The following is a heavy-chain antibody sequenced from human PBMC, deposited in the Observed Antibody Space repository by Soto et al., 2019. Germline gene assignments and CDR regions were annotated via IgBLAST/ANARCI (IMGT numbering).Heavy chain of an antibody. D-gene: IGHD2-15*01. CDR3: ARGPDIVVVVAATTGFDY. Sequence: QVQLVQSGAEVKKPGASVKVSCKASGYTFTGYYMHWVRQAPGQGLEWMGWINPNSGGTNYAQKFQCWVTMTRDTSISTAYMELSRLRSDDTAVYYCARGPDIVVVVAATTGFDYWGQGTLVTVSS. J-gene: IGHJ4*02. CDR1: GYTFTGYY. CDR2: INPNSGGT. V-gene: IGHV1-2*04.